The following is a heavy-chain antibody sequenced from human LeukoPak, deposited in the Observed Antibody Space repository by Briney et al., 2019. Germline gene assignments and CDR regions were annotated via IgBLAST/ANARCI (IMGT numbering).Heavy chain of an antibody. CDR3: ARLTVWGSYRYDP. Sequence: GASVKVSCKASGYTFTGYYMHWVRQAPGQGLEWMGWINPNSGGTNYAQKFQGRVTVTRDTSISTAYMELSRLRSEDTAVYYCARLTVWGSYRYDPWGQGTLVTVSS. CDR2: INPNSGGT. V-gene: IGHV1-2*02. J-gene: IGHJ5*02. CDR1: GYTFTGYY. D-gene: IGHD3-16*02.